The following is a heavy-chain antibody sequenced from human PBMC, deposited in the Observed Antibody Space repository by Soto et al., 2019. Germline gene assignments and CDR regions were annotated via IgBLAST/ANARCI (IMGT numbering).Heavy chain of an antibody. CDR1: GFTFSNAW. V-gene: IGHV3-15*07. CDR2: IKSKTDGGTT. CDR3: TTRRKDFWSGYEDDY. D-gene: IGHD3-3*01. J-gene: IGHJ4*02. Sequence: EVQLVESGGGLVKPGGSLRLSCAASGFTFSNAWMNWVRQAPGKGLEWVGRIKSKTDGGTTDYAAPVKGRFTISRDDSKNTLYLQMNSLKTEDTAVYYSTTRRKDFWSGYEDDYWGQGTLVTVSS.